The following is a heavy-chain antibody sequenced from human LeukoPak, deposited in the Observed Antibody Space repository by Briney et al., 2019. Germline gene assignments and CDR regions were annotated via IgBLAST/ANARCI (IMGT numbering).Heavy chain of an antibody. CDR1: GFTFSSYS. V-gene: IGHV3-48*04. D-gene: IGHD1-26*01. CDR2: ISSSGSTI. Sequence: GGSLRLSCAASGFTFSSYSMNWVRQAPGKGLGWVSYISSSGSTIYYADSVKGRFTISRDNAKNSLFLQMHSLRAEDTAVYYCARDFYSGSYVGVYWGQGTLVTVSS. J-gene: IGHJ4*02. CDR3: ARDFYSGSYVGVY.